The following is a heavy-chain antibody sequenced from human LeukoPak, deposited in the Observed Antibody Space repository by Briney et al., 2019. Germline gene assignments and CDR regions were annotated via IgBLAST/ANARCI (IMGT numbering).Heavy chain of an antibody. CDR3: ARGGGASPSDY. J-gene: IGHJ4*02. D-gene: IGHD2-2*01. CDR2: IYDSGAT. Sequence: SQTLSLTCAVSGGSISDGGYYWSWIRQHPGKGLEWIGYIYDSGATYYSPALQSRVAISVDTSDNKFSLKLRSLTAADTAVYYCARGGGASPSDYWGQGILVTVSS. V-gene: IGHV4-31*11. CDR1: GGSISDGGYY.